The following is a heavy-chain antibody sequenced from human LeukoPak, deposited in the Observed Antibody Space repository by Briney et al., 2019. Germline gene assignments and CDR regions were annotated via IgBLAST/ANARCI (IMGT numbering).Heavy chain of an antibody. CDR2: FDPEDGET. V-gene: IGHV1-24*01. D-gene: IGHD3-9*01. CDR1: GYTLTELS. J-gene: IGHJ4*02. Sequence: ASVKVSCKVSGYTLTELSMHWVRQAPGKGREWMGGFDPEDGETIYAQKFQGRVTMTEDTSTDTAYMELSSLRSEDTAVYYCATDQRAYYDILTGYYNDSVYWGQGTLVTVSS. CDR3: ATDQRAYYDILTGYYNDSVY.